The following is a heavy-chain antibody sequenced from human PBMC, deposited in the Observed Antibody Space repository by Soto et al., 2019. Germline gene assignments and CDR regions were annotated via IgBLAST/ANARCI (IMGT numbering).Heavy chain of an antibody. D-gene: IGHD6-13*01. CDR2: IYYSGST. J-gene: IGHJ4*02. CDR1: GGSISSYY. V-gene: IGHV4-59*01. CDR3: ARSGIAAAGTAYFEY. Sequence: LYLTCTVSGGSISSYYWSWIRQPPGKGLEWIGYIYYSGSTNYNPSLKSRVTISVDTSKNQFSLKLSSVTAADTAVYYCARSGIAAAGTAYFEYWGKGTLVSVSS.